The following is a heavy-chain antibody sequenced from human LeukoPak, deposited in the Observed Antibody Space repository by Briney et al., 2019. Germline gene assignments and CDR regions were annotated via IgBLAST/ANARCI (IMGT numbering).Heavy chain of an antibody. D-gene: IGHD3-22*01. CDR2: IYSGGST. CDR1: GFTVSSNY. V-gene: IGHV3-66*01. Sequence: GGSLRLSCAASGFTVSSNYMSWVRQAPGKGLEWVSVIYSGGSTYYADSVKGRFTISRDNSKNTLYLQMNSLRAEDTAVYYCARDSSKDSSGSLDYWGQGTLVTVSS. CDR3: ARDSSKDSSGSLDY. J-gene: IGHJ4*02.